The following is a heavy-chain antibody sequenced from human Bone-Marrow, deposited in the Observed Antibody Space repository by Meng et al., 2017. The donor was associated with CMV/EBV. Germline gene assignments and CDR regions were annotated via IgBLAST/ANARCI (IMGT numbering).Heavy chain of an antibody. CDR2: INSDGTTI. Sequence: GESLKISCAAAGFIFINYEMNWVRQAPGKGLEWSSYINSDGTTIYYADSERGRFTIARDNAKNSLYLQLNSLRAEDTAVYYSAKPPRSIAAVGAAFDVWGQGTTVTVSS. J-gene: IGHJ3*01. D-gene: IGHD6-13*01. V-gene: IGHV3-48*03. CDR1: GFIFINYE. CDR3: AKPPRSIAAVGAAFDV.